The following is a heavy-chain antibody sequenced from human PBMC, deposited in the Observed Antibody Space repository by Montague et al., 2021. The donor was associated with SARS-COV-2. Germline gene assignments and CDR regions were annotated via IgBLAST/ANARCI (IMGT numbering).Heavy chain of an antibody. CDR2: IYDIGSA. CDR3: ARAYCGGDCQVGP. D-gene: IGHD2-21*02. CDR1: VGSISNYY. J-gene: IGHJ5*02. V-gene: IGHV4-59*01. Sequence: SETLSLTCIVSVGSISNYYWTWIRQPPGKGLEWIGYIYDIGSANYNPSLKSRSTVSVDTSKNQFSLRLSTVTAADAAVCYCARAYCGGDCQVGPWGQGILVTVSA.